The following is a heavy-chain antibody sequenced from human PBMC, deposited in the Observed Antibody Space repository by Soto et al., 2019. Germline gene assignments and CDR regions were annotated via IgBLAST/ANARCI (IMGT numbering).Heavy chain of an antibody. J-gene: IGHJ4*02. Sequence: QVQLQESGPGLVKPSETLSLTCTVSGGSISSYYWSWIRQPPGKGLEWIGYIYYSGSTNYNPSLKMRVTISVDTSKNQFSLKLSSVTAADTAVYYCARVIWFGELAFDYWGQGTLVTVSS. D-gene: IGHD3-10*01. CDR1: GGSISSYY. V-gene: IGHV4-59*01. CDR2: IYYSGST. CDR3: ARVIWFGELAFDY.